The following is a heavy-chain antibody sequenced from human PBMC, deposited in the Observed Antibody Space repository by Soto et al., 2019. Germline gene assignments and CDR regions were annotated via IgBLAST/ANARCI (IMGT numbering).Heavy chain of an antibody. D-gene: IGHD2-2*01. V-gene: IGHV3-23*01. J-gene: IGHJ4*02. CDR2: ITDSGDDT. CDR1: GFTFNNYA. CDR3: AKLGSSSWSPHYYFDF. Sequence: EVQLLESGGGLVQPGGSLRLSCAASGFTFNNYAMGWVRQAPGKGLEWVSAITDSGDDTYYLDSVKGRFTISRANSKSTLYRQMNSLRADDTAIYYCAKLGSSSWSPHYYFDFWGQGTLVTVSS.